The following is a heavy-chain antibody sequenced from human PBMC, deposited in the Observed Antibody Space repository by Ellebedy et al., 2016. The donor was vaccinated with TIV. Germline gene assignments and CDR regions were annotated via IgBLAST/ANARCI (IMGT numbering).Heavy chain of an antibody. CDR1: GGSVTSGSYF. V-gene: IGHV4-61*01. Sequence: SETLSLTXTVSGGSVTSGSYFWTWIRQPPGKGLEWIGYISYTGSTNYNPSLKSRVTISVDTSKNQFSLKLSSVTATDTAVYYCTRVKLGDRADYRLDYWGQGTRVTVSS. D-gene: IGHD4/OR15-4a*01. CDR3: TRVKLGDRADYRLDY. J-gene: IGHJ4*02. CDR2: ISYTGST.